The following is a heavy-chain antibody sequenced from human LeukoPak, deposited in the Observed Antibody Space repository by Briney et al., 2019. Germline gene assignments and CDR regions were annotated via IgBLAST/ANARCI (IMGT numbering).Heavy chain of an antibody. CDR1: GGSISSSSYY. J-gene: IGHJ4*02. CDR3: CSIAAAGKGWVWIDY. Sequence: SETLSLTCTVSGGSISSSSYYWGWIRQPPGKGLEWIGSIYYSGSTYYNPSLKSRVTISVDTSKNQFSLKLSSVTAADTAVYYCCSIAAAGKGWVWIDYWGQGTLVTVSS. V-gene: IGHV4-39*01. CDR2: IYYSGST. D-gene: IGHD6-13*01.